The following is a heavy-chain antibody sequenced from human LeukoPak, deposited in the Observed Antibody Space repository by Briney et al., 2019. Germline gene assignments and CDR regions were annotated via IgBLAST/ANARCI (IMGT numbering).Heavy chain of an antibody. J-gene: IGHJ4*02. Sequence: GGSLRLSCAASGFTVSSNYMNWVRQAPGGGLEWVPMIYPNGNTFYTDSVKGRFTISRDNSKNTLDLQMSSLRAEDSAVYYCARRGHGYGSPFDYWGQGTLVTVSS. CDR1: GFTVSSNY. CDR3: ARRGHGYGSPFDY. D-gene: IGHD5-18*01. CDR2: IYPNGNT. V-gene: IGHV3-66*04.